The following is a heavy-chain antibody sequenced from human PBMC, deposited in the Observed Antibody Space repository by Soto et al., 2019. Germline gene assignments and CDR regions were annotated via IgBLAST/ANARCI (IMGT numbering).Heavy chain of an antibody. V-gene: IGHV3-21*01. J-gene: IGHJ4*02. CDR2: ISSSSSYI. CDR1: GFTFSSYS. CDR3: ARDRRRSGSWATFDY. Sequence: GGSLRLSCAASGFTFSSYSMNWVRQAPGKGLEWVSSISSSSSYIYYADSVKGRFTISRDNAKNSLYLQMNSLRAEDTAVYYCARDRRRSGSWATFDYWGQGTRVTVST. D-gene: IGHD3-22*01.